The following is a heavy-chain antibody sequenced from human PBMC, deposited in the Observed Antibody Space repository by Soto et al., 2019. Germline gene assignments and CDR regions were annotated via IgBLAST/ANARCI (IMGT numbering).Heavy chain of an antibody. D-gene: IGHD3-3*01. CDR2: INHSGST. V-gene: IGHV4-34*01. J-gene: IGHJ4*02. Sequence: SETLSLTCAVYGGSFSGYYCSWIRQPPGKGLEWIGEINHSGSTNYNPSLKSRVTISVDTSKNQFSLKLSSVTAADTAVYYCASGDYDFWSGYPKLDYWGQGTLVTV. CDR3: ASGDYDFWSGYPKLDY. CDR1: GGSFSGYY.